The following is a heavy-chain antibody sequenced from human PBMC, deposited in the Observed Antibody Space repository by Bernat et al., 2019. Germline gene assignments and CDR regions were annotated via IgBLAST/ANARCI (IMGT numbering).Heavy chain of an antibody. J-gene: IGHJ3*02. CDR3: ATRSRDIVVVVALVAFDI. CDR1: GYTLTELS. CDR2: FDPEDGET. D-gene: IGHD2-15*01. V-gene: IGHV1-24*01. Sequence: QVQLVQSGAEVKKPGASVKVSCKVSGYTLTELSIHWVRQAPGKGLEWMGGFDPEDGETIYAQKFQGRVTMTEDTSTDTAYMELSSMRSEDTAVYYCATRSRDIVVVVALVAFDIWGQGTMVTVSS.